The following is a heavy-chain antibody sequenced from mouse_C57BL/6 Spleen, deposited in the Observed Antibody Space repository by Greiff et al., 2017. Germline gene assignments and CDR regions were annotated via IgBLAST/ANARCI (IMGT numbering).Heavy chain of an antibody. D-gene: IGHD1-1*01. CDR1: GYTFTSYW. CDR2: INPSNGGT. V-gene: IGHV1-53*01. J-gene: IGHJ3*01. CDR3: ARAYYYGSSSFAY. Sequence: QVQLQQPGTELVKPGASVKLSCKASGYTFTSYWMDWVKQRPGQGLEWIGNINPSNGGTNYNEKFKSKATLTVDKSSSTAYMQRSSLTSEYSAVDECARAYYYGSSSFAYWGQGTLVTVSA.